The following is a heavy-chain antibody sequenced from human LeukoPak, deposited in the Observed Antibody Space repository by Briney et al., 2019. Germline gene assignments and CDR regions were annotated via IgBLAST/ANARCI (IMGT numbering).Heavy chain of an antibody. CDR1: GGSISSYY. J-gene: IGHJ4*02. CDR3: ARSIVGASTVDY. D-gene: IGHD1-26*01. CDR2: IYYSGST. Sequence: SETLSLTCTVSGGSISSYYWSWIRQPPGKGLEWIGYIYYSGSTNYNPPLKSRVTISVDTSKDQFSLKLSSVTAADTAVYYCARSIVGASTVDYWGQGTLVTVSS. V-gene: IGHV4-59*01.